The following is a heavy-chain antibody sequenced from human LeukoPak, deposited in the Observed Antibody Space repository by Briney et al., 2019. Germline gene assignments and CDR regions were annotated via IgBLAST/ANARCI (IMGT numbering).Heavy chain of an antibody. V-gene: IGHV4-59*01. J-gene: IGHJ4*02. D-gene: IGHD1-1*01. Sequence: PSETLSLTCTVSGGSISSYYWSWIRQPPGKGLEWIGYIYYSGSTNYNPSLKSRVTISVDTSKNQFSLKLSSVTAADTAVYYCARAARPLDLDYWGQGTLVTVSS. CDR1: GGSISSYY. CDR3: ARAARPLDLDY. CDR2: IYYSGST.